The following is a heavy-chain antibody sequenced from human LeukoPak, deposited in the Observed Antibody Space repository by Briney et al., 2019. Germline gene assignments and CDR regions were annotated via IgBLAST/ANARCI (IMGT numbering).Heavy chain of an antibody. J-gene: IGHJ5*02. Sequence: PSETLSLTCTVSGGSISSSSYYWGWIRQPPGKELVWIGSIYYSGSTYYNPSLKSRVTISVDTSKNQFSLKLSSVTAADTAVYYCARPANTYYYDSSGYYHGWFDPWGQGTLVTVSS. CDR3: ARPANTYYYDSSGYYHGWFDP. V-gene: IGHV4-39*01. CDR2: IYYSGST. CDR1: GGSISSSSYY. D-gene: IGHD3-22*01.